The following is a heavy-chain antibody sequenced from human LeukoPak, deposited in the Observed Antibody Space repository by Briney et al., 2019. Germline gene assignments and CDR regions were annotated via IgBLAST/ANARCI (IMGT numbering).Heavy chain of an antibody. Sequence: PSETLSLTCTVCGGSLSSYYWSWVRQPAGKGLEWIGRIYTSGSTNYNPSFQSRVTMSVDTSKTQFSLKLSSVTAADTAVYYCARVVGISSSWDSDAFDIWGQGTIATVSS. V-gene: IGHV4-4*07. J-gene: IGHJ3*02. CDR1: GGSLSSYY. CDR3: ARVVGISSSWDSDAFDI. D-gene: IGHD6-13*01. CDR2: IYTSGST.